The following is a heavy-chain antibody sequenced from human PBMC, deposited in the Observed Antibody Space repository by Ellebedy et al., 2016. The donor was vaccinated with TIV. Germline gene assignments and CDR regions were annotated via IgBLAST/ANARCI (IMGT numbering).Heavy chain of an antibody. V-gene: IGHV1-18*01. D-gene: IGHD3-22*01. CDR2: ISAYNGNT. Sequence: AASVKVSCKASGYTFTSYGISWVRQAPGQGLEWMGWISAYNGNTNYAQKLQGRVTMTTDTSTSTAYMELRSLRSDDTAVYYCASHRHYYDSSGYYQIDAFDIWGQGTMVTVSS. CDR3: ASHRHYYDSSGYYQIDAFDI. CDR1: GYTFTSYG. J-gene: IGHJ3*02.